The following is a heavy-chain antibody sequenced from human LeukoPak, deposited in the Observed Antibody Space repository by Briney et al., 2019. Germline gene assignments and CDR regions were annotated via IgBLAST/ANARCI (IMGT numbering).Heavy chain of an antibody. V-gene: IGHV1-18*01. J-gene: IGHJ4*02. Sequence: ASVKVSCKASGYIFTSYGITWVRQAPGQGLEWMGWINTYNGNTNYAQKVQGRVTMTTDTSTRTAYMELRSLRSDDTAIHYCARDLVSGNGYTSSCYYWGQGTQVTVSS. CDR3: ARDLVSGNGYTSSCYY. CDR2: INTYNGNT. CDR1: GYIFTSYG. D-gene: IGHD6-13*01.